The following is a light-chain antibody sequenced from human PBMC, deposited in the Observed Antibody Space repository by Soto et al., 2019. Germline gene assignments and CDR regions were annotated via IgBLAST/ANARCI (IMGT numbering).Light chain of an antibody. J-gene: IGKJ3*01. CDR2: GAS. Sequence: EIVLTQSPGILSLSPGERATLSCRASQSVSSTYLAWYQQKPGQAPRLLIYGASSRATGIPARFSGSGSGTDFTLTISRLEPEDFAVYYCQQYGTSFTFGPGTKVDIK. V-gene: IGKV3-20*01. CDR1: QSVSSTY. CDR3: QQYGTSFT.